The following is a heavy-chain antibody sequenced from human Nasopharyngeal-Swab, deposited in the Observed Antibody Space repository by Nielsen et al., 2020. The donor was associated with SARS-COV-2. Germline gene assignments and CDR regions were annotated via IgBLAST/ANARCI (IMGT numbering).Heavy chain of an antibody. J-gene: IGHJ4*02. CDR2: SRNKANRYTT. CDR3: ATYQYSRSNY. V-gene: IGHV3-72*01. D-gene: IGHD6-6*01. Sequence: GESLKISCAVSGFTFSDYFMDWVRQAPGKGLEWVGRSRNKANRYTTVYAASVNGRFTVSRDDSKNSLYLQMDSLKSEDTAVYYCATYQYSRSNYWGQGTLVTVSS. CDR1: GFTFSDYF.